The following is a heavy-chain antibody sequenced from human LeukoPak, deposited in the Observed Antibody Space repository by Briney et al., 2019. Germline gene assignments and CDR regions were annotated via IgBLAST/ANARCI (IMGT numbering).Heavy chain of an antibody. J-gene: IGHJ3*02. CDR3: ARPLDRTEAGAFDI. Sequence: GGSLRLSCAASGFTFSDYYMSWIRQAPGKGLEWVSCISSSGSTIYYADSVKGRFTISRDNAKNSLYLQMNSLRAEDTAVYYCARPLDRTEAGAFDIWGQGTMVTVSS. CDR2: ISSSGSTI. D-gene: IGHD1-14*01. V-gene: IGHV3-11*01. CDR1: GFTFSDYY.